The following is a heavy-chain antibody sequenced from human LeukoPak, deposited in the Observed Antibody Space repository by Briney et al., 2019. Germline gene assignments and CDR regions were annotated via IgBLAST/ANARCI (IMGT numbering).Heavy chain of an antibody. J-gene: IGHJ4*02. D-gene: IGHD1-26*01. Sequence: GGSLRLSCAASGFTFSSYAMSWVRQAPGKGLEWVSAISHSGASTNYADSVKGRFTIARDNSKNTLFLQMHSLRADDTAVHYCARHLGYSGSHTDYWGQGTRVTVSS. CDR2: ISHSGAST. CDR1: GFTFSSYA. V-gene: IGHV3-23*01. CDR3: ARHLGYSGSHTDY.